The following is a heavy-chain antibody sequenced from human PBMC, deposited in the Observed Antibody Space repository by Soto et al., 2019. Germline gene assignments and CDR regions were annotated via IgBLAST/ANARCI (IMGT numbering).Heavy chain of an antibody. D-gene: IGHD5-18*01. V-gene: IGHV1-46*01. Sequence: QVQLVQSGAEVKKPGASVKVSCKASGYTFTSYYMHWVRQAPGQGLEWMGIINPSGGSTSYAQKFQGRVTMTRDTSTSTVYMELSSLRSEDTAVYYCARAGLEDTAMPNSRNYYYGMDVWGQGTTVTVSS. J-gene: IGHJ6*02. CDR2: INPSGGST. CDR1: GYTFTSYY. CDR3: ARAGLEDTAMPNSRNYYYGMDV.